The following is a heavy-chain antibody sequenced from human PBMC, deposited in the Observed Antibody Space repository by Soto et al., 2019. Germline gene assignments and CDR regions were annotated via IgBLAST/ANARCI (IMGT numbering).Heavy chain of an antibody. Sequence: PXETLSLSCSVSGYSISSGFYWDWIRQPPGKGLEWIVSIYHRGNTYYNPSHNGRITISLDTSKNQFSLRLTSVTAADTAVYYCARGEVRGLIATGLDHWGQGALVTVSS. J-gene: IGHJ4*02. D-gene: IGHD3-10*01. V-gene: IGHV4-38-2*02. CDR3: ARGEVRGLIATGLDH. CDR2: IYHRGNT. CDR1: GYSISSGFY.